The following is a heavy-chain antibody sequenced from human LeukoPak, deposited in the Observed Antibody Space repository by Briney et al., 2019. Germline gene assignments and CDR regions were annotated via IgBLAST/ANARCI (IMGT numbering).Heavy chain of an antibody. Sequence: GGSLRLSCAASGFTFDDYAMHWVRQAPGKGLEWVSGLSWNSGSIGYADSVKGRFTISRDNAKNSLYLQMNSLRAEDMALYYCAKDANPSGGELVSSYFDYWGQGTLVTVSS. CDR3: AKDANPSGGELVSSYFDY. V-gene: IGHV3-9*03. CDR2: LSWNSGSI. D-gene: IGHD1-26*01. CDR1: GFTFDDYA. J-gene: IGHJ4*02.